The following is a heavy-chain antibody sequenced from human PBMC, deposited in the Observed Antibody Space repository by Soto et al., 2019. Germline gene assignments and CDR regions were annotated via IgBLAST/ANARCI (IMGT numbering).Heavy chain of an antibody. J-gene: IGHJ6*02. CDR2: IYPGDSDT. V-gene: IGHV5-51*01. Sequence: EVQLVQSGAEVKKPGESLKMSCKGSGYSFTSYWIGWERQMPGKGLEWMGIIYPGDSDTRYSPSFQGQVTISADKSISTAYLQWSSLKASDTAMYYCARTAAAGKYYYGMDVWGQGTTVTVSS. D-gene: IGHD6-13*01. CDR3: ARTAAAGKYYYGMDV. CDR1: GYSFTSYW.